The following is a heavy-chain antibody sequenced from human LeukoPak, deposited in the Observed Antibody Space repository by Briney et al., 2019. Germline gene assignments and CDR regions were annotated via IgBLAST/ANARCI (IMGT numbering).Heavy chain of an antibody. CDR2: INPNSGGT. CDR3: ARGLGLAVAGKNRAYYFDY. Sequence: ASVKVSCKASGYTFTGYYKHWVRQAPGQGLEWMGWINPNSGGTNYAQKFQGRVTMTRDTSISTAYMELSRLRSDDTAVYYCARGLGLAVAGKNRAYYFDYWGQGTLVTVSS. V-gene: IGHV1-2*02. D-gene: IGHD6-19*01. J-gene: IGHJ4*02. CDR1: GYTFTGYY.